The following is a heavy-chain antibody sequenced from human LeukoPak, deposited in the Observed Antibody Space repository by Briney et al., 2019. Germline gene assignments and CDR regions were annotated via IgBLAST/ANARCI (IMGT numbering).Heavy chain of an antibody. CDR2: ISGSGGST. CDR3: ARRPSGPLGS. J-gene: IGHJ5*02. V-gene: IGHV3-23*01. CDR1: GITFSSYM. D-gene: IGHD3-16*01. Sequence: GGSLRLSCAASGITFSSYMLTWVRRAPGKGLEWVSAISGSGGSTYYADSVKGRFAISRDNSKNTLYLQMNSLRAEDTAVYYCARRPSGPLGSWGQGTLVTVSS.